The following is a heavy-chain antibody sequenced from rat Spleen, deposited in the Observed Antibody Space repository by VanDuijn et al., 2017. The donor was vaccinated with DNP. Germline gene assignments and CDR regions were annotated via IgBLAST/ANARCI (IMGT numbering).Heavy chain of an antibody. D-gene: IGHD1-1*01. CDR3: TRVDYYSGDGYFDF. Sequence: EVKLVESGGGLVQPGRSLKLSCAASGFNFNDYWMGWIRQAPGKGLEWVASITNTGGSTYYPDSVKGRFTISRDNAKSTLYLQMNSLRSGDTATYYCTRVDYYSGDGYFDFWGPGTMVTVSS. V-gene: IGHV5-31*01. CDR1: GFNFNDYW. CDR2: ITNTGGST. J-gene: IGHJ1*01.